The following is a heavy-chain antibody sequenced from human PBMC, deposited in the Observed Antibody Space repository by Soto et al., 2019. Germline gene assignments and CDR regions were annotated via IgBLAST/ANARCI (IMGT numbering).Heavy chain of an antibody. CDR1: GFTFSSYW. D-gene: IGHD3-22*01. V-gene: IGHV3-7*04. CDR2: IKQDGSEK. Sequence: GRSLRLSCAASGFTFSSYWMSWVRQAQGKGLDWVANIKQDGSEKYYVDSVKGRFTISRDNAKNSLYLQMNSLRAEDTAVYYCARFYYDSSGYLPSPYYYYYGMDVCGQGTTVTLSS. CDR3: ARFYYDSSGYLPSPYYYYYGMDV. J-gene: IGHJ6*02.